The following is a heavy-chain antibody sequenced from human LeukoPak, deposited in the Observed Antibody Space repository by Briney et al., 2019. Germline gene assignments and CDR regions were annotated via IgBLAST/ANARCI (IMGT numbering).Heavy chain of an antibody. D-gene: IGHD2-15*01. J-gene: IGHJ5*02. CDR3: ARDRYCSGGSCYSGFDP. CDR1: GFNFSNYA. Sequence: PGGSLRLSCAASGFNFSNYAMNWVRQAPGKGLECVSYISSSGDTIYYADSVKGRFTISRDNAKNSLSLQMNRLGDEDTAVYYCARDRYCSGGSCYSGFDPWGQGTLVTVSS. V-gene: IGHV3-48*02. CDR2: ISSSGDTI.